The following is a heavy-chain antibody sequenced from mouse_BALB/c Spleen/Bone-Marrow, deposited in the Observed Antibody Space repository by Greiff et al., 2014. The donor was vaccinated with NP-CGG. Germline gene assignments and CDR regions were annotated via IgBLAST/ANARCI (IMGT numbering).Heavy chain of an antibody. D-gene: IGHD1-1*01. Sequence: VQLQQSGTVLARPGASVKMSCKASGYSFTSYWMHWVKERPGQGLEWIGAIYPGNSDTSYNQKFKGKAKLTAVTSASTAYMELSSLTNGDSAVYYCARGLRWCFDVWGAGTTVTVSS. V-gene: IGHV1-5*01. CDR1: GYSFTSYW. CDR3: ARGLRWCFDV. CDR2: IYPGNSDT. J-gene: IGHJ1*01.